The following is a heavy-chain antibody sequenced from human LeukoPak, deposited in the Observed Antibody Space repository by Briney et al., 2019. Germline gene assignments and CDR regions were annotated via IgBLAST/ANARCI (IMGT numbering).Heavy chain of an antibody. V-gene: IGHV3-21*01. CDR2: ISSSSSYI. CDR1: GFTFSSYS. Sequence: GGSLRLSCAASGFTFSSYSMNWVRQAPGKGLEWVSSISSSSSYIYYADSVKGRFTISRDNAKNSLYLQMNSLRAEDTAVYYCARDPRLYCSSTSCYGGNNWFDPWGQGTLVTVSS. CDR3: ARDPRLYCSSTSCYGGNNWFDP. D-gene: IGHD2-2*01. J-gene: IGHJ5*02.